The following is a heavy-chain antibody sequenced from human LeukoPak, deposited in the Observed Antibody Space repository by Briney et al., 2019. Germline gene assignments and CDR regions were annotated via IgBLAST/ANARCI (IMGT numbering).Heavy chain of an antibody. CDR1: GYTFTSYH. J-gene: IGHJ3*02. CDR3: ATGYERGIAFDI. Sequence: GASVKVSCKASGYTFTSYHMHWVRQAPGQGLEWMGIINPSGGTTNYAQKFRGRVTMTRDMSTSTVYMELSSLRSEDTAVYYCATGYERGIAFDIWGQGTMVTVSS. D-gene: IGHD6-13*01. V-gene: IGHV1-46*01. CDR2: INPSGGTT.